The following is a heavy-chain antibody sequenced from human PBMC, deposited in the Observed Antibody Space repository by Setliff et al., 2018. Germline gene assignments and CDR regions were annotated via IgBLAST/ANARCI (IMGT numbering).Heavy chain of an antibody. V-gene: IGHV3-21*01. Sequence: GGSLRLSCAASGFTFSTYSFNWVRQAPGKGLEWVSDISSTSTYIYYADSVKGRFTISRDNSKNSLYLHMNSLRAEDTAVYYCTRARDIAPTYYYMDVWGKGTTVTV. CDR2: ISSTSTYI. CDR1: GFTFSTYS. CDR3: TRARDIAPTYYYMDV. J-gene: IGHJ6*03. D-gene: IGHD5-12*01.